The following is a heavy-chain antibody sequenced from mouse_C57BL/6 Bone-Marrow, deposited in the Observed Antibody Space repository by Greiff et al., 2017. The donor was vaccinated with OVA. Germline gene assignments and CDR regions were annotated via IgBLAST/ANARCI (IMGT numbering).Heavy chain of an antibody. D-gene: IGHD2-4*01. CDR3: ASPSLYDYDEGYAMDY. V-gene: IGHV5-6*01. Sequence: EVKLQESGGDLVKPGGSLKLSCAASGFTFSSYGMSWVRQTPDKRLEWVATISSGGSYTYYPDSVKGRFTISRDNAKNTLYLQMSSLKSEDTAMYYCASPSLYDYDEGYAMDYWGQGTSVTVSS. CDR1: GFTFSSYG. CDR2: ISSGGSYT. J-gene: IGHJ4*01.